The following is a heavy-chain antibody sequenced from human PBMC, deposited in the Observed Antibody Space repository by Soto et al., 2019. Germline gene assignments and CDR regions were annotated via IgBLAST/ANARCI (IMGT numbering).Heavy chain of an antibody. CDR1: GFTFSNAW. V-gene: IGHV3-15*01. CDR3: TTDPNTSSTAELTKKEHKKEDTRDYYYYYMDV. CDR2: IKSKTDGGTT. D-gene: IGHD2-2*01. Sequence: GGSLRLSCAASGFTFSNAWMSWVRQAPGKGLEWVGRIKSKTDGGTTDYAAPVKGRFTISRDDSKNTLYLKMNSLKTEDTAVYYCTTDPNTSSTAELTKKEHKKEDTRDYYYYYMDVWGKGTTVTVSS. J-gene: IGHJ6*03.